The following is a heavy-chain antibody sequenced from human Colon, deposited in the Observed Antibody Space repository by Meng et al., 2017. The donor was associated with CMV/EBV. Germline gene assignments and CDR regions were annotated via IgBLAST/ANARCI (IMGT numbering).Heavy chain of an antibody. Sequence: SETLSLTCTVSGGSISSYYWSWIRQSPGKGLEWIGYVFHSGTNYNPSLKSRVTMSADASRNQFSLRLNSVTAADTAVYYCARGQGYCTSANCLKYYFDFWGQGALVTVSS. CDR3: ARGQGYCTSANCLKYYFDF. CDR1: GGSISSYY. D-gene: IGHD2-8*01. J-gene: IGHJ4*02. V-gene: IGHV4-59*01. CDR2: VFHSGT.